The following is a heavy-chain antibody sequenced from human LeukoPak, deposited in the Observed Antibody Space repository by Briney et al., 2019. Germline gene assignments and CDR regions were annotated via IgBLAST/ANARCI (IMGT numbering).Heavy chain of an antibody. Sequence: ASVKVSCKASGYTFTGYYMHWVRQAPGQGLEWMGWINPNSGGTNYAQKFQGRVTMTRDTSISTAYMELSRLRSEDTAVYYCARDLTCSGGSCYSHAFDIWGQGTMVTVSS. CDR1: GYTFTGYY. CDR2: INPNSGGT. D-gene: IGHD2-15*01. V-gene: IGHV1-2*02. CDR3: ARDLTCSGGSCYSHAFDI. J-gene: IGHJ3*02.